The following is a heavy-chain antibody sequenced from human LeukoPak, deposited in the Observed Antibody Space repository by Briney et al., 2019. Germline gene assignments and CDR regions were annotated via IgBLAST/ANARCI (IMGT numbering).Heavy chain of an antibody. CDR2: ISGSGGST. V-gene: IGHV3-23*01. CDR1: GFTFSSYA. CDR3: AKQDCGGDCYPVN. D-gene: IGHD2-21*02. Sequence: EPGGSLRLSCAASGFTFSSYAMSWVRQAPGKGLEWVSAISGSGGSTYYADSVKGRFTISRDNSKNTLYLQMNSLRAEDTALYYCAKQDCGGDCYPVNWGQGTLVTVSS. J-gene: IGHJ4*02.